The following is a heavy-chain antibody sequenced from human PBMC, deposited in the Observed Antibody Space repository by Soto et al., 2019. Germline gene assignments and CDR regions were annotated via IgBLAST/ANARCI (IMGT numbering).Heavy chain of an antibody. D-gene: IGHD2-15*01. CDR1: GFTFSNYG. CDR3: SRIDNGGNLDY. J-gene: IGHJ4*02. V-gene: IGHV3-33*01. CDR2: IWYDGSNK. Sequence: QVQLVESGGGVVQPGRSLRLSCAASGFTFSNYGMHWVRQAPGKGLEWVAVIWYDGSNKYYADSVKGRFTISRDNSKNTLYLQMNSLRAEDTAVYYCSRIDNGGNLDYWGQGTLVTVSS.